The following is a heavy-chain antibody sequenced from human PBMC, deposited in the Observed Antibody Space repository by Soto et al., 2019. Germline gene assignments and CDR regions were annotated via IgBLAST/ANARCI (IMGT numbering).Heavy chain of an antibody. V-gene: IGHV3-30*18. J-gene: IGHJ4*02. CDR3: AKASSLCFGEFLNLDY. Sequence: QVQLVESGGGVVQPGRSLRLSCAASGFTFSSYGMHWVRQAPGKGLEWVALISYDGSNKYYADSVKGRFTNSRDNSKNTLYLQMNSLRAEDTAVYYCAKASSLCFGEFLNLDYWGQGTLVTVSS. CDR2: ISYDGSNK. CDR1: GFTFSSYG. D-gene: IGHD3-10*01.